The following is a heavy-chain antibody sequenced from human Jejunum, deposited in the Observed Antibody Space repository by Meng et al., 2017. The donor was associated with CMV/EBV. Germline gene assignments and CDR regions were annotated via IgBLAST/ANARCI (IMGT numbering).Heavy chain of an antibody. Sequence: YGISWVRQAPGQGLEWMGWIYAYNGNTNYAQKLQGRVTMTTDTSTNTAYMELGSLRSDDTAVYYCARDRVGRGAANAYLYGMDVWGQGTRVTVSS. D-gene: IGHD1-26*01. J-gene: IGHJ6*02. CDR1: YG. V-gene: IGHV1-18*01. CDR2: IYAYNGNT. CDR3: ARDRVGRGAANAYLYGMDV.